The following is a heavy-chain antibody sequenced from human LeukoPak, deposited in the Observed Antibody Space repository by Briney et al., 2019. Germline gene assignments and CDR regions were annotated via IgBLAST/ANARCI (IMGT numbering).Heavy chain of an antibody. V-gene: IGHV3-7*03. CDR3: ARAIGSGWYGSFDY. D-gene: IGHD6-19*01. CDR1: GFTFSSYW. J-gene: IGHJ4*02. Sequence: PGGSLRLSCAASGFTFSSYWMSWVRQAPGKGLEWVANIKQDGSEKYYVDSVKGRFSISRDNAKNSLYLQMNSLRAEDTAVYYCARAIGSGWYGSFDYWGQGTLVTVSS. CDR2: IKQDGSEK.